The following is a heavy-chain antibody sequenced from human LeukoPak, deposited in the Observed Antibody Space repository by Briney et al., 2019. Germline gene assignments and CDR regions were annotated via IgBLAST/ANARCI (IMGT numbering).Heavy chain of an antibody. V-gene: IGHV4-4*07. CDR3: ARVRRYSSSSVDY. D-gene: IGHD6-6*01. CDR1: GGSISSYY. CDR2: IYTSGST. Sequence: ASETLSLTCTVSGGSISSYYWSWIRQPAGKGLEWIGRIYTSGSTNYNPSLKRRVTISVDKSKNQFSLKLSSVTAADTAVYYCARVRRYSSSSVDYWGQGTLVTVSS. J-gene: IGHJ4*02.